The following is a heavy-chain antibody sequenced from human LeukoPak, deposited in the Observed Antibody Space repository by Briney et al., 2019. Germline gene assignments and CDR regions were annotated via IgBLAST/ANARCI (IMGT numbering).Heavy chain of an antibody. CDR3: AREVWDVWGSSIDY. Sequence: SQTLSLTCDISGDSVSSNSAAWNWIRQSPSRGLEWLGRTYYRSTRYNDYAVSVKSRITINPDTSKNQFSLQLNSVTPEDTAVYYCAREVWDVWGSSIDYWGQGTLVTVSS. D-gene: IGHD3-16*01. CDR2: TYYRSTRYN. V-gene: IGHV6-1*01. J-gene: IGHJ4*02. CDR1: GDSVSSNSAA.